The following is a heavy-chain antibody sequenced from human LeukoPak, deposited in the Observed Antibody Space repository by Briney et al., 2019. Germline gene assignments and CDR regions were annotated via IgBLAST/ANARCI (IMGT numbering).Heavy chain of an antibody. V-gene: IGHV1-69*05. CDR3: ARDTVGAILTDAFDI. CDR2: IIPIFGTA. D-gene: IGHD1-26*01. J-gene: IGHJ3*02. CDR1: GGTFSSYA. Sequence: GAXVKVSCKASGGTFSSYAISWVRQAPGQGLEWMGRIIPIFGTANYAQKFQGRVTITTDESTSTAYMELSSLRSEDTAVYYCARDTVGAILTDAFDIWGQGTMVTVSS.